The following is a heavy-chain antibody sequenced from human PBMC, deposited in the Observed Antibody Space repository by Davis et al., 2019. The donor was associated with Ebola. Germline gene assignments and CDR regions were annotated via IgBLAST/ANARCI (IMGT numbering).Heavy chain of an antibody. Sequence: GGSLRLSCADSGFTFSKGWMNWVRQAPGKGLEWVSGISWNSGSIGYADSVKGRFTISRDNSKNTLYLQMNSLRAEDTAVYYCAKAGVASYDFWGQGTLVTVSS. J-gene: IGHJ4*02. CDR2: ISWNSGSI. V-gene: IGHV3-23*01. CDR3: AKAGVASYDF. D-gene: IGHD5-12*01. CDR1: GFTFSKGW.